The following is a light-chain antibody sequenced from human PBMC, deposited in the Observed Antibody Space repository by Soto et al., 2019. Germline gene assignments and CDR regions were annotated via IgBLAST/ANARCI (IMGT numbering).Light chain of an antibody. J-gene: IGKJ2*01. V-gene: IGKV3-15*01. CDR2: SAS. CDR1: QSVSTS. Sequence: EVVMTQSPATLSVFPGERVTLSCRASQSVSTSLAWYQQKPGQSPRLLIYSASTRATGIPARCSGGGSGTEFTLTISSLESEDFAVYFCQQYIHGYTFGQGTKLEIK. CDR3: QQYIHGYT.